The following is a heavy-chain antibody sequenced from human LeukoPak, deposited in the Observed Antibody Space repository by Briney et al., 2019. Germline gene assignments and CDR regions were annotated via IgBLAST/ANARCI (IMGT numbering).Heavy chain of an antibody. CDR3: ARGPRNTYYYGSGDYYYMDV. Sequence: ASVKVSCKASGYTFTGYYMHWVRQAPGQGLEWMGWINPNSGGTNYAQKFQGRVTMTRNTSISTAYMELSSLRSEDTAVYYCARGPRNTYYYGSGDYYYMDVWGKGTTVTISS. D-gene: IGHD3-10*01. V-gene: IGHV1-2*02. CDR1: GYTFTGYY. J-gene: IGHJ6*03. CDR2: INPNSGGT.